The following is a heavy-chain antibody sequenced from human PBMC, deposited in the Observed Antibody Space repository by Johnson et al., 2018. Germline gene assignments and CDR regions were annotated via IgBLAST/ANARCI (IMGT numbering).Heavy chain of an antibody. J-gene: IGHJ3*02. D-gene: IGHD6-19*01. Sequence: EVQLVEAGGGVVQPGRSLRLSCAASGFTFSSYWMHWVRQAPGKGLVWVSRINSDGSSTSYADSVKGRFTISRDNAKNTLYLQMNSLRAEDTAVYYCARTRIAVAGTDAFDIWGQGTMVTVSS. CDR1: GFTFSSYW. V-gene: IGHV3-74*02. CDR3: ARTRIAVAGTDAFDI. CDR2: INSDGSST.